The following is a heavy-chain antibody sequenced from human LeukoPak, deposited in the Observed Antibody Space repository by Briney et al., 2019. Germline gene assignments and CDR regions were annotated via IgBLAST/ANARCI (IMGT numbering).Heavy chain of an antibody. D-gene: IGHD3-22*01. V-gene: IGHV4-34*01. J-gene: IGHJ4*02. CDR1: GGSFSGYY. CDR3: ARGPSGDYYDSSGYRY. Sequence: SETLSLTCAVYGGSFSGYYWSWIRQPPGKGREWIGEINHSGSTNYNPSLKSRVTISVDTSKNQFSLKLSSVTAADTAVYYCARGPSGDYYDSSGYRYWGQGTLVTVSS. CDR2: INHSGST.